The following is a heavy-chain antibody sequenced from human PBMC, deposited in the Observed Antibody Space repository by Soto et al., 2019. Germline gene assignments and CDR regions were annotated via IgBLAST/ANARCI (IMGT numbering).Heavy chain of an antibody. CDR2: ISGSGADT. CDR1: GFIFSNYA. V-gene: IGHV3-23*01. J-gene: IGHJ4*02. CDR3: AKDTGRGGGSVFDY. Sequence: EVQLLESGGGLVRPGGSLRLSCAPSGFIFSNYAMSWVRQARGKGLEWVSAISGSGADTYYTESVKGRFTISRDNFKNTLYLQMNSLRAEDTAVYYCAKDTGRGGGSVFDYWGQGTLVTVSS. D-gene: IGHD2-15*01.